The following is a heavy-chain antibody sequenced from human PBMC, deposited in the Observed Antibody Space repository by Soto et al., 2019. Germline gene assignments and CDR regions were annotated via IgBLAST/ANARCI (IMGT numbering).Heavy chain of an antibody. CDR3: TTAGYSGSFYFAFDI. V-gene: IGHV3-15*07. CDR1: GFIFNNAW. CDR2: IKSKTDGGTI. D-gene: IGHD1-26*01. Sequence: EVQLVESGGGWVKPGGSLRLSCAASGFIFNNAWMNWVRQAPGKGLEWVGRIKSKTDGGTIDYAAPVKGRFTISRDYSRNTLYRQMNSLKTGDTAVYYCTTAGYSGSFYFAFDIWGQGTMVTVSS. J-gene: IGHJ3*02.